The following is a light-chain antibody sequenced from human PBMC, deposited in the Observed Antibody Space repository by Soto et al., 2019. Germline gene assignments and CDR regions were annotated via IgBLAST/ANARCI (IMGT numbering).Light chain of an antibody. CDR3: SSFAGNNNLV. Sequence: ALTQPPSASGSPGQSVTISCTGTSSDVGVYNYVSWYQQHPGKAPKLMIYEVSKRPSGVPDRFSGSKSGTTASLTVSGLQAEDEADYYCSSFAGNNNLVFGGGTKLTVL. J-gene: IGLJ2*01. CDR1: SSDVGVYNY. CDR2: EVS. V-gene: IGLV2-8*01.